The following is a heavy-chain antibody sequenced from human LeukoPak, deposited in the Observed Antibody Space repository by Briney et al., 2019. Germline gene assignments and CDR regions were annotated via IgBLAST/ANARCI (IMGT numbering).Heavy chain of an antibody. Sequence: EASVKVSCKASGGTLNSHTFSWVRQAPGQGLEWMGRITPIIDSAKYAQNFQDRVSITADKSTSTVYMELSSLRSEDTAVYFCARVNLRGSQYNWFDPWAREPWSPSPQ. D-gene: IGHD1-26*01. V-gene: IGHV1-69*08. CDR2: ITPIIDSA. CDR3: ARVNLRGSQYNWFDP. CDR1: GGTLNSHT. J-gene: IGHJ5*02.